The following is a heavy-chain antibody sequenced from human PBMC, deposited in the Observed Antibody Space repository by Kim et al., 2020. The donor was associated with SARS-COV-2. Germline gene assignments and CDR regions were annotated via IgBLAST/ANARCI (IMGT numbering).Heavy chain of an antibody. CDR2: IWYDGSNK. CDR3: ARDQTIFDGRQYYYYYGMDV. Sequence: GGSLRLSCAASGFTFSSYGMHWVRQAPGKGLEWVAVIWYDGSNKYYADSVKGRFTISRDNSKNTLYLQMNSLRAEDTAVYYCARDQTIFDGRQYYYYYGMDVWGQGTTVTVSS. D-gene: IGHD3-3*01. CDR1: GFTFSSYG. V-gene: IGHV3-33*01. J-gene: IGHJ6*02.